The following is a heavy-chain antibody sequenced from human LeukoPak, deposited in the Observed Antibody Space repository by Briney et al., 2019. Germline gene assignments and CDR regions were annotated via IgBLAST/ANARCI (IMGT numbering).Heavy chain of an antibody. CDR1: GYTFNDYF. D-gene: IGHD2-15*01. CDR2: INPRNGGT. V-gene: IGHV1-2*02. Sequence: ASVKDSCKASGYTFNDYFMHWLRQAPGQELEWMGWINPRNGGTHYVQRFQGRVTMTRDTSISTAYMELSRLASDDTAVYYCARDPVATRLDYWGQGTLVTVSS. J-gene: IGHJ4*02. CDR3: ARDPVATRLDY.